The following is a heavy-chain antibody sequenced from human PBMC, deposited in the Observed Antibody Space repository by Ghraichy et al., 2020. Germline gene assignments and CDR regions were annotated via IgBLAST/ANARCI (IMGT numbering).Heavy chain of an antibody. V-gene: IGHV4-39*01. J-gene: IGHJ4*02. CDR2: VYYRGNT. CDR3: TTRPRTYFDS. Sequence: SETLSLTCTVSGGSISSSDYYWGWIRQPPGKGLEWIGSVYYRGNTYYNPSLKSRVTISADTSKNQFSLKLSSVTAADTAVYFCTTRPRTYFDSWAQGTLVTVSS. CDR1: GGSISSSDYY. D-gene: IGHD6-6*01.